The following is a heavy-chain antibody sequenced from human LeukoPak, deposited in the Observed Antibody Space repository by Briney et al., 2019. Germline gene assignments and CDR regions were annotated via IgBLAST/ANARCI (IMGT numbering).Heavy chain of an antibody. Sequence: SEALSLTCTVSGGSISTYYWTWIRQPPGKGQEWIGYIYYSGSTNYNPSLKSRVTMSVDTSKNQFSLNLNSVTAADTAVYYCARDRLGLPVDYWGRGTLVTVSS. CDR1: GGSISTYY. CDR2: IYYSGST. J-gene: IGHJ4*02. V-gene: IGHV4-59*01. CDR3: ARDRLGLPVDY. D-gene: IGHD3-16*01.